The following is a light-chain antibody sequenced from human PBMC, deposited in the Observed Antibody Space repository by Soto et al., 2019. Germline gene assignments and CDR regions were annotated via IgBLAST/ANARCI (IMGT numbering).Light chain of an antibody. CDR1: SSNIGAGYD. J-gene: IGLJ1*01. Sequence: QSLLTHPPSVSGAPGQRVTISCTGSSSNIGAGYDVHWYQQLPGAAPKLLIYGNSNRPSGVPDRFSGSRSGTSASLAITGLQPEDEADYYCQSYDTPVYVFGGGTKVTVL. CDR3: QSYDTPVYV. V-gene: IGLV1-40*01. CDR2: GNS.